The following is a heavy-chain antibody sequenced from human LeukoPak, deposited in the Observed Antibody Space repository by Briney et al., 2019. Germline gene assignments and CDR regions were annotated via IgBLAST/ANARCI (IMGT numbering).Heavy chain of an antibody. CDR1: GFTFNDAW. CDR3: ARGGGLDV. Sequence: GGSLRLSCAASGFTFNDAWMNWARQAPGKGLEWVASINHNGNVNYYVDSVKGRFTISRDNAKNSLYLQMSNLRAEDTAVYFCARGGGLDVWGQGATVTVSS. D-gene: IGHD3-16*01. CDR2: INHNGNVN. V-gene: IGHV3-7*03. J-gene: IGHJ6*02.